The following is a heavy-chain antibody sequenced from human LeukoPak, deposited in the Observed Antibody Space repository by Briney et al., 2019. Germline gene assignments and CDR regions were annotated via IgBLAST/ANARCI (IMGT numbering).Heavy chain of an antibody. CDR1: GYTFTSYY. CDR3: ARGVTTVTTNWFDP. V-gene: IGHV1-2*02. CDR2: INPNSGGT. D-gene: IGHD4-17*01. Sequence: ASVKVSCKASGYTFTSYYMHWVRQAPGQGLEWMGWINPNSGGTNYAQRFQGRVTMTRDTSIITAYMELSRLRSDDTAVYYCARGVTTVTTNWFDPWGQGTLVTVSS. J-gene: IGHJ5*02.